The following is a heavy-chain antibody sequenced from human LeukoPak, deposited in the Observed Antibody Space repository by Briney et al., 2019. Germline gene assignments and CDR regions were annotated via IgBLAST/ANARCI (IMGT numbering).Heavy chain of an antibody. CDR2: INHSGST. Sequence: SETLSLTCAVYGGSFSGYYWSWIRQPPGKGLEWIGEINHSGSTNYNPSLKSRVTISVDTSKNQFSLKLSPVTAADTAVYYCARLGYCSSTSCYAADYYYGMDVWGQGTTVTVSS. V-gene: IGHV4-34*01. CDR3: ARLGYCSSTSCYAADYYYGMDV. CDR1: GGSFSGYY. J-gene: IGHJ6*02. D-gene: IGHD2-2*01.